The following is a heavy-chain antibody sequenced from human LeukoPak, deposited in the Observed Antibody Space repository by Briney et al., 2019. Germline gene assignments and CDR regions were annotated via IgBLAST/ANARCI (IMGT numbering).Heavy chain of an antibody. CDR1: GYSISSGYY. J-gene: IGHJ4*02. Sequence: SETLSLTCAVSGYSISSGYYWGWIRQPPGKRLEWIGSIYHSGSTYYNPSLKSRVTISVDTSKNQFSLKLSSVTAADTAVYYCARLTLYVSSGWYGFDYWGQGTLVTVSS. CDR3: ARLTLYVSSGWYGFDY. D-gene: IGHD6-19*01. V-gene: IGHV4-38-2*01. CDR2: IYHSGST.